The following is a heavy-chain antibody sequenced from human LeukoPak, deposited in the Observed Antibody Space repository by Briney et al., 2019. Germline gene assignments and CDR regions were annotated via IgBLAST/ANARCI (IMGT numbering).Heavy chain of an antibody. CDR2: ISGSGGST. V-gene: IGHV3-23*01. Sequence: GGSLRLSCAAAGFTFSSYAMSWVRQAPGKGLEWVSAISGSGGSTYYADSVKGRFTISRDNSKNTLYLQMNSLRAEDTAVYYCAKGGVLLWFGEFDAFDIWGQGTMVTVSS. CDR3: AKGGVLLWFGEFDAFDI. J-gene: IGHJ3*02. CDR1: GFTFSSYA. D-gene: IGHD3-10*01.